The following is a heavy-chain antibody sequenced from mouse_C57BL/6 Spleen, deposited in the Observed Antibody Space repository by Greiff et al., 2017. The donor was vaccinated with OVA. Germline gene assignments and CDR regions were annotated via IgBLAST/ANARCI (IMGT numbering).Heavy chain of an antibody. Sequence: EVHLVESGGGLVQPGGSLSLSCAASGFTFTDYYMSWVRQPPGKALEWLGFIRNKANGYTTEYSASVKGRFTISRDNSQSILYLQMNALRAEDSATYYCARYRGGGYFDYWGQGTTLTVSS. CDR3: ARYRGGGYFDY. V-gene: IGHV7-3*01. J-gene: IGHJ2*01. CDR2: IRNKANGYTT. CDR1: GFTFTDYY.